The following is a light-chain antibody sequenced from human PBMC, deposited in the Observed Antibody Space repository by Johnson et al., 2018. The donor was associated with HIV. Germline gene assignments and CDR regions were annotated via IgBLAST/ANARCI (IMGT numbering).Light chain of an antibody. V-gene: IGLV1-51*01. CDR3: GTWDSSLSAEV. CDR1: SYNIGNNY. J-gene: IGLJ1*01. Sequence: QSVLTQPPSVSAAPGQKVTISCSGSSYNIGNNYVSWYQQLPGTAPKLLIYDNNKRPSGIPDRFSGSKSGTSATLGITGLQTGDEADYYCGTWDSSLSAEVFGTGPKVTGL. CDR2: DNN.